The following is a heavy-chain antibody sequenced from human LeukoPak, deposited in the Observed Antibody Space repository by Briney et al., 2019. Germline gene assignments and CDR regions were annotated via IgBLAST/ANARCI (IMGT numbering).Heavy chain of an antibody. CDR3: ARGPLPYGSGGFDY. Sequence: TSETLSLTCTVSGGSISSYYWSWIRQPPGKGLEWIGYIYYSGSTNYNPSPKSRVTISVDTSKNQFSLKLSSVTAADTAVYYCARGPLPYGSGGFDYWGQGTLVTVSS. V-gene: IGHV4-59*08. CDR1: GGSISSYY. CDR2: IYYSGST. D-gene: IGHD3-10*01. J-gene: IGHJ4*02.